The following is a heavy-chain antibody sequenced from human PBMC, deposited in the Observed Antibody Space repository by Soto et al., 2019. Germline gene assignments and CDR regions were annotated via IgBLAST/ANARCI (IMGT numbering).Heavy chain of an antibody. CDR2: ISGSGGNT. V-gene: IGHV3-23*01. CDR3: AKGRGGSLYNFGGGPDN. CDR1: GFTFSSKA. J-gene: IGHJ4*02. Sequence: EVQLLESGGGLVQPGGSLRLSCAPFGFTFSSKAMSWVRQAPGKGLGWVSGISGSGGNTYYADSVKGRFTISRDNSKDTLYLQMTSLRAEDTALYYCAKGRGGSLYNFGGGPDNWGQGTLLTVSS. D-gene: IGHD3-16*01.